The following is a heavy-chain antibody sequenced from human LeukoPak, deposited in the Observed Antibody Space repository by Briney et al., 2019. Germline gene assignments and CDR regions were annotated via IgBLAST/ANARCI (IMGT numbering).Heavy chain of an antibody. V-gene: IGHV1-2*06. CDR3: ARDRSRFLEWLPCY. D-gene: IGHD3-3*01. CDR2: IDPNTGGT. Sequence: ASVKVSCKTSGYTFTNYYIHWVRQAPGQGLEWMGRIDPNTGGTKSAKNFQGRVTMTRDTSISTAYMALSGLRSDDTAVYYCARDRSRFLEWLPCYWGQGTLVTVSS. J-gene: IGHJ4*02. CDR1: GYTFTNYY.